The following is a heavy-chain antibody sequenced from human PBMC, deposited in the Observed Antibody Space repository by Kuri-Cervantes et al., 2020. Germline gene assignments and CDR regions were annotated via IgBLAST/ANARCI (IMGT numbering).Heavy chain of an antibody. J-gene: IGHJ4*02. V-gene: IGHV3-23*01. Sequence: GGSLRLSCVASGFTFSEYGMTWVRQTPGKGLEWVSSVGHRTGNTYYADSVKGRFTISRDISKNTLYLQLDGLRGDDTAVYYCAKDRRWVQLWFEDYWGQGTLVTVSS. CDR1: GFTFSEYG. CDR2: VGHRTGNT. CDR3: AKDRRWVQLWFEDY. D-gene: IGHD5-18*01.